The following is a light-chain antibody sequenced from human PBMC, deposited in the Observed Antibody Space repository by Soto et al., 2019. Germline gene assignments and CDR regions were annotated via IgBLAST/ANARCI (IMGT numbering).Light chain of an antibody. Sequence: QSALTQPASVSGSPGQSITIACTGTNRDVGSYNLVSWYQQRPGEAPKLIISEVRNRPSGISYRFTGSKSGNTASLTISGLQAEDEADYYCSSYTSSSTHVFGTGTKVTVL. CDR2: EVR. V-gene: IGLV2-14*01. CDR1: NRDVGSYNL. CDR3: SSYTSSSTHV. J-gene: IGLJ1*01.